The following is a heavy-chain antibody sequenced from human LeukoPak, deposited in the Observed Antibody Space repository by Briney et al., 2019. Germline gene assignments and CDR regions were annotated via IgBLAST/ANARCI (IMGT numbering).Heavy chain of an antibody. CDR2: INHSGST. V-gene: IGHV4-34*01. J-gene: IGHJ4*02. D-gene: IGHD2-2*01. CDR1: GGSFSGYY. CDR3: ARGLYCSSTSCSTLYYFDY. Sequence: PSETLSLTCAVYGGSFSGYYWSWIRQPPGKGLEWIGEINHSGSTNYNPSLKSRVTISVDTSKNQFSLKLSSVTAADTAVYYCARGLYCSSTSCSTLYYFDYWGQGTLVTVSS.